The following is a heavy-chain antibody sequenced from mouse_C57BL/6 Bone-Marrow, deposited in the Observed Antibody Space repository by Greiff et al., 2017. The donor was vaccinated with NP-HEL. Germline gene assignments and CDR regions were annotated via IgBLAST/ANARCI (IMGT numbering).Heavy chain of an antibody. D-gene: IGHD1-1*01. CDR2: IYPRDGST. CDR1: GYTFTSYD. Sequence: VQGVESGPELVKPGASVKLSCKASGYTFTSYDINWVKQRPGQGLEWIGWIYPRDGSTKYNEKFKGKATLTVDTSSSTAYMELHSLTSEDSAVYFCASPLYYGSSYAWFAYWGQGTLVTVSA. V-gene: IGHV1-85*01. CDR3: ASPLYYGSSYAWFAY. J-gene: IGHJ3*01.